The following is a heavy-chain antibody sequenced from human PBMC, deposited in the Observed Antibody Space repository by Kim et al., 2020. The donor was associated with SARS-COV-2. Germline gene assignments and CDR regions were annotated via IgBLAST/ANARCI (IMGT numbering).Heavy chain of an antibody. D-gene: IGHD2-2*02. CDR1: GFTFSSYG. CDR2: IWYDGSNK. CDR3: ARGGDIVVVPAAIRAIDYYYGMDV. V-gene: IGHV3-33*01. Sequence: GGSLRLSCAASGFTFSSYGMHWVRQAPGKGLEWVAVIWYDGSNKYYADSVKGRFTISRDNSKNTLYLQMNSLRAEDTAVYYCARGGDIVVVPAAIRAIDYYYGMDVWGQGTTVTVSS. J-gene: IGHJ6*02.